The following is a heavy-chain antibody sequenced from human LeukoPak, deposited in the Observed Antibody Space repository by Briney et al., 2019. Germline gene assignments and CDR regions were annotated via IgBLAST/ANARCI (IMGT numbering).Heavy chain of an antibody. J-gene: IGHJ4*02. Sequence: PSETLSLTCTVSGGSISSGSYYWSWIRQPAGKGLEWIGRIYTSGSTNYNPSLKSRVTISVDTSKNQFSLKLSSVTAADTAVYYCARLVGSSWYHEVLLGRDYWGQGTLVTVSS. D-gene: IGHD6-13*01. CDR1: GGSISSGSYY. CDR3: ARLVGSSWYHEVLLGRDY. V-gene: IGHV4-61*02. CDR2: IYTSGST.